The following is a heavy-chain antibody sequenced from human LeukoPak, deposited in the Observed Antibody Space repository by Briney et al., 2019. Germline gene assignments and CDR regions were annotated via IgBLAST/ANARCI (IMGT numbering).Heavy chain of an antibody. CDR1: GFTFSSYA. Sequence: SGRSLRLSCAASGFTFSSYAMHWVRQAPGKGLEWVAVISYDGSNKYYADSVKGRFTISRDNSKNTLYLQMNSLRAEDTAVYYCAKDRLSRFEYYFDYWGQGTLVTVSS. CDR3: AKDRLSRFEYYFDY. D-gene: IGHD2/OR15-2a*01. CDR2: ISYDGSNK. V-gene: IGHV3-30*04. J-gene: IGHJ4*02.